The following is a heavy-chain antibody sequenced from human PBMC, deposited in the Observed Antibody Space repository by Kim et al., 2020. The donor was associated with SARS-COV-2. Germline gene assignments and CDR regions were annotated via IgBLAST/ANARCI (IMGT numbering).Heavy chain of an antibody. J-gene: IGHJ4*02. CDR2: IYDDGTT. V-gene: IGHV3-53*03. Sequence: GGSLRLSCAASGFTVSNSYMSWIRQAPGKGLEWVSVIYDDGTTYYADSVRGRFAIFKDNHKNTLFLQMNSLSVGDTAVYYCVRGARFSAFVDFWGQGTL. D-gene: IGHD3-3*01. CDR3: VRGARFSAFVDF. CDR1: GFTVSNSY.